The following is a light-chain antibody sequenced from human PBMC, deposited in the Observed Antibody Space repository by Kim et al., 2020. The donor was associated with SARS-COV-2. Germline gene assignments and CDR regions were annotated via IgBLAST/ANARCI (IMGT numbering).Light chain of an antibody. Sequence: YELTQPPSVSVSPGQTASITCSGDNLGDKYACWYQQKPGQSPLLVIHQDNKRPSGIPERFSGSNSGNTATLTISGTQAMDEADYYCQTWDSSTAVFGGG. CDR1: NLGDKY. V-gene: IGLV3-1*01. CDR2: QDN. J-gene: IGLJ2*01. CDR3: QTWDSSTAV.